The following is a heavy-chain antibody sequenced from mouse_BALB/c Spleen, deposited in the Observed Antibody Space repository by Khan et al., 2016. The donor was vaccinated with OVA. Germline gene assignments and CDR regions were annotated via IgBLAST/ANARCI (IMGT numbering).Heavy chain of an antibody. CDR3: ARDRIDY. J-gene: IGHJ2*01. CDR1: GYTFTTYW. V-gene: IGHV1-7*01. Sequence: QVQLQQSGTELAKPGASVKMSCKASGYTFTTYWMHWVKQRPGQGLEWIGYINPTSGYTDYHEKFKDKAPLSADKSSSTAYMQLSSLTSEDSAVYYCARDRIDYWGQGTTLTVSS. CDR2: INPTSGYT.